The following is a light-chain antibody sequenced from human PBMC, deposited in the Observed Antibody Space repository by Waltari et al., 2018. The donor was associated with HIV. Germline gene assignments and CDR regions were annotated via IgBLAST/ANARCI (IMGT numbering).Light chain of an antibody. CDR3: QQFESHPYT. J-gene: IGKJ2*01. CDR2: STS. V-gene: IGKV1D-16*01. Sequence: DIQMTQSPPSLSASIGDRVTITCRASQDVTKWVAWYRQKPQKAPELLIYSTSILRRVVPSRFSGSGSGTDFTLTISNLDAEDFAIYYCQQFESHPYTFGQGTNLDI. CDR1: QDVTKW.